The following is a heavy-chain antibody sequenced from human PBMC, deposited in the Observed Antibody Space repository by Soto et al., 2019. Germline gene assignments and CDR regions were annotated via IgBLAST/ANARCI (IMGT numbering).Heavy chain of an antibody. CDR2: ISSSSSYI. CDR3: AREAQQLVEIYYYYYGMDV. Sequence: EVQLVESGGGLVKPGGSLRLSCAASGFTFSSYSMNWVRQAPGKGLEWVSSISSSSSYIYYADSVKGQFTISRDNAKNSLYLQKNSLRAEDTAVYYCAREAQQLVEIYYYYYGMDVWGQGTTVTVSS. D-gene: IGHD6-13*01. CDR1: GFTFSSYS. V-gene: IGHV3-21*01. J-gene: IGHJ6*02.